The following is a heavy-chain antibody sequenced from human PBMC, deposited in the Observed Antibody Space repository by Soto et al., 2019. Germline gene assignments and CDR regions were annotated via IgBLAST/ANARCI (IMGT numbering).Heavy chain of an antibody. V-gene: IGHV4-39*01. CDR1: GGSISSSSYY. J-gene: IGHJ4*02. Sequence: SETLSLTCTVSGGSISSSSYYWGWIRQPPGKGLEWIGSIYYSGSTYYNPSLKSRVTISVDTSKNQFSLKLSSETAADTAVYYCARTHSTPYYYDSSGYPGYWGQGTLVTVSS. CDR3: ARTHSTPYYYDSSGYPGY. D-gene: IGHD3-22*01. CDR2: IYYSGST.